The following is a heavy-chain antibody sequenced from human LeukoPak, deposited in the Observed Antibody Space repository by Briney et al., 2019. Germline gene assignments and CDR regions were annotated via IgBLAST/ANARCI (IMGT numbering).Heavy chain of an antibody. J-gene: IGHJ4*02. D-gene: IGHD1-1*01. CDR3: ARGNGLLDRFDY. V-gene: IGHV1-69*13. Sequence: GASVKVSCKASGDTFSVYAYSWVRQAPGQGLEWMGGIIPMFGTASYAQKFQGRVTITADELTTTASMELRSLTSEDTAVFYCARGNGLLDRFDYWGQGTLVTVSS. CDR1: GDTFSVYA. CDR2: IIPMFGTA.